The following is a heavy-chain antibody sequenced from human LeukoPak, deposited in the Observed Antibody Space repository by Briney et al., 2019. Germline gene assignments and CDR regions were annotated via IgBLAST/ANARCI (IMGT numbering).Heavy chain of an antibody. V-gene: IGHV3-74*01. D-gene: IGHD5-18*01. J-gene: IGHJ4*02. CDR1: GFTFSDYW. Sequence: GGSLRLSCAASGFTFSDYWMHWVRQAPGKGLVWVSRINTDGTSTKYADSVKGRFTISRDNTRNTVYLQMNSLRAEDTAVYYCARARYSYTGIVDYWGQGTLVTVSS. CDR3: ARARYSYTGIVDY. CDR2: INTDGTST.